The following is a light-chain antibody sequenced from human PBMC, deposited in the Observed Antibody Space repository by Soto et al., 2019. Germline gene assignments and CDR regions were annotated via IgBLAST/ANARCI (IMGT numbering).Light chain of an antibody. CDR3: QQYGSSPT. Sequence: EIVLTQSPGTLSLSPGERATLSCRANQSVSSSYLAWYQQKPGQAPRLLIYGASSRATGIPDRFSGSGSGTDFTLTISRLEPEDVAVYYCQQYGSSPTFGQGTKLEIK. V-gene: IGKV3-20*01. J-gene: IGKJ2*01. CDR2: GAS. CDR1: QSVSSSY.